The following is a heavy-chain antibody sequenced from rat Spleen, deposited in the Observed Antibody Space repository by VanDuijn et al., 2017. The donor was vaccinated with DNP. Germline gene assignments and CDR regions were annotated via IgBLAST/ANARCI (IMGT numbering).Heavy chain of an antibody. V-gene: IGHV5-7*01. D-gene: IGHD4-3*01. CDR2: ISPSDSRT. J-gene: IGHJ2*01. CDR3: ARHVPSFGAFDY. Sequence: EVQLAESGGGLVQPGRSLKLSCAASGFTFSDYYMAWVRQAPKKGLEWVAAISPSDSRTYYPDSVKGRFTISRDNAKNTQYLQMDSLRSEDTATYYCARHVPSFGAFDYWGQGVMVTVSS. CDR1: GFTFSDYY.